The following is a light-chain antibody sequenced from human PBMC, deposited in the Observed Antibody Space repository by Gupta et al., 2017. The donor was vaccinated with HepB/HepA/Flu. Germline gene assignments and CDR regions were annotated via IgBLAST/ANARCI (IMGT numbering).Light chain of an antibody. Sequence: DIVMTQSPLSLPVNPGQPASISCRSSQSLLHSNGYNYLDWYLQKPGQSPQLLIYLGSNRASGVPDRFSSSGSGTDFTLKIIRVEAEDVGVYYCMQALQTPLTFGQGTKLEIK. J-gene: IGKJ2*01. CDR2: LGS. CDR1: QSLLHSNGYNY. CDR3: MQALQTPLT. V-gene: IGKV2-28*01.